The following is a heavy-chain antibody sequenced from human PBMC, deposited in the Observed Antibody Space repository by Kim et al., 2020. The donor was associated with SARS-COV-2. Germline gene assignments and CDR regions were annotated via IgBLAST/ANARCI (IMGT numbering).Heavy chain of an antibody. D-gene: IGHD3-16*01. J-gene: IGHJ4*02. V-gene: IGHV1-18*01. Sequence: ASVKVSCKASGYTFSIYGFSWVRQAPGQGLEWMGWINTNKGDTNYAQKFQGRVTMTTESSTSTAYMELRSLTSDDTAVYYCARGTWGEVNDYWGQGPLVT. CDR1: GYTFSIYG. CDR3: ARGTWGEVNDY. CDR2: INTNKGDT.